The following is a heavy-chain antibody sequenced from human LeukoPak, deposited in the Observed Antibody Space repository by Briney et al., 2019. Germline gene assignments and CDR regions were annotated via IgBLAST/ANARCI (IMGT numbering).Heavy chain of an antibody. CDR1: GFTFSSYA. V-gene: IGHV3-23*01. J-gene: IGHJ4*02. CDR2: VSGSGDNT. D-gene: IGHD3-22*01. CDR3: AKGSYYDSSGSFYFDY. Sequence: GGFLRLSCAASGFTFSSYAMSWVRQAPGKGLEWVSGVSGSGDNTYYADSVKGRFTISRDNSKNTLYVQVNSLGTEDTAAYYCAKGSYYDSSGSFYFDYWGQGTLVTVSS.